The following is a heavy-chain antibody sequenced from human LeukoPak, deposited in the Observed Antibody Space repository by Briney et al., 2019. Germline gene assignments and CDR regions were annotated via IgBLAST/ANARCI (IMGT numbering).Heavy chain of an antibody. Sequence: PSETLSLTCTVSGGSISSSSYYWGWIRQPPGKGLEWIGSIYYSGSTYYNPSLKSRVTISVDTSKNQFSLGLSSVTAADTAVYYCARHRMYYYDSSGRGVADAFDIWGQGTMVTVSS. V-gene: IGHV4-39*01. D-gene: IGHD3-22*01. CDR2: IYYSGST. CDR3: ARHRMYYYDSSGRGVADAFDI. CDR1: GGSISSSSYY. J-gene: IGHJ3*02.